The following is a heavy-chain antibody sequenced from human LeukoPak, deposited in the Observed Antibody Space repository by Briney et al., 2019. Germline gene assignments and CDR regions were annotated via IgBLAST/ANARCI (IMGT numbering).Heavy chain of an antibody. CDR2: ISAYNGDS. CDR3: ASGWSGYFASLDY. CDR1: GYSFSSYC. D-gene: IGHD3-3*01. Sequence: ASVKVSCKGSGYSFSSYCMHWVRQAPGQGLEWMGWISAYNGDSDYAQNLQGRVTMTTDPSTSTAYMELRSLRSDDTAVYYCASGWSGYFASLDYWGQGTLVTVAS. J-gene: IGHJ4*02. V-gene: IGHV1-18*01.